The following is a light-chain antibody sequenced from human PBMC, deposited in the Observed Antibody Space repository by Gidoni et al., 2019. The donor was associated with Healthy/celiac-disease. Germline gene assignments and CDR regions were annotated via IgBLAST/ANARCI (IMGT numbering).Light chain of an antibody. CDR2: AVS. Sequence: QSALPPPPPASGSPGQSVTISCTGTSSAVGVYNYVSWYQQHPGQAPKLMIYAVSKRPSGVPDRFSVSKSGNTASLTVSGLQAEDEADYYCSSYAGSNNFVVFGGGTKLTVL. J-gene: IGLJ2*01. CDR1: SSAVGVYNY. CDR3: SSYAGSNNFVV. V-gene: IGLV2-8*01.